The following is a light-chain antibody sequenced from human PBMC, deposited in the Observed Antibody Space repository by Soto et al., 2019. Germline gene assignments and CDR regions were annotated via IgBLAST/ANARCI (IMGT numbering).Light chain of an antibody. CDR3: QQYLNWLT. Sequence: EIVMTQSPATLSVSPGERATLSCRASQSVSSNLVWYQQKPCQAPRLLIYGASTMATGIPARFSGSGSGTEFTLTMSSLQSEDFAVYYCQQYLNWLTFGGGTKVEIK. CDR2: GAS. CDR1: QSVSSN. V-gene: IGKV3-15*01. J-gene: IGKJ4*01.